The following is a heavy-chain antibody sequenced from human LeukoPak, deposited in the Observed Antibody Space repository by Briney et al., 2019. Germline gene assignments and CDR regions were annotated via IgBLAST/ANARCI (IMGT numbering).Heavy chain of an antibody. D-gene: IGHD1-26*01. CDR1: GFPFNLYG. Sequence: GGSLRLSCAASGFPFNLYGMTWVRQAPGKGLEWVSLISGLNNDMYYADSVKGRFTISRDNAKNSLYLEMNSLTAEDTAVYYCARRDPLSYQLGTLNFDHWGQGTLVTVSS. CDR2: ISGLNNDM. J-gene: IGHJ4*02. V-gene: IGHV3-21*01. CDR3: ARRDPLSYQLGTLNFDH.